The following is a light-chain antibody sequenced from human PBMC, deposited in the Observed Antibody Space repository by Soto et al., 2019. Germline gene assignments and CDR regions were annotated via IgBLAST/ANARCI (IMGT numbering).Light chain of an antibody. V-gene: IGLV2-14*01. Sequence: QLVLTQPASVSGSPGQSITISCTGTSSDVGGYNYVSWYQQHPGNAPKLMIYDVSNRPSGVSNRFSGSKSGNTASLTISGLQAEDEADYYCSSYTSSSTYVVFGGGTKLTVL. J-gene: IGLJ2*01. CDR1: SSDVGGYNY. CDR3: SSYTSSSTYVV. CDR2: DVS.